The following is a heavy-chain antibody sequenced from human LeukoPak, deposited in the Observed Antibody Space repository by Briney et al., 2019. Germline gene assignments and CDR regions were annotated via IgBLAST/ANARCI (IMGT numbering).Heavy chain of an antibody. CDR3: ARPNGDYYNWLDP. J-gene: IGHJ5*02. Sequence: ASVMVSCMASGYTFTGCNIYWLRQTPGQGLEWMGWINPNSGDTNYAERFQDRVTLTRDTSISTAYMELTNLRSDDTAVYYCARPNGDYYNWLDPSGQGTVVTVSS. V-gene: IGHV1-2*02. D-gene: IGHD2-21*02. CDR2: INPNSGDT. CDR1: GYTFTGCN.